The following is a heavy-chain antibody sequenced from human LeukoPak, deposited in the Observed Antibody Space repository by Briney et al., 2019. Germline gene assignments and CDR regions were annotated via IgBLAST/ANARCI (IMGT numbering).Heavy chain of an antibody. CDR2: IRYDGSNK. CDR3: AKDLGRQIAAAGILDY. CDR1: GFTFSSYG. D-gene: IGHD6-13*01. Sequence: AGGSLRLSCAASGFTFSSYGMHWVRQAPGKGLEWVAFIRYDGSNKYYADSVKGRFTISRDNSKNTLYLQMNSLRAEDTAVYYCAKDLGRQIAAAGILDYWGQGTLVTVSS. V-gene: IGHV3-30*02. J-gene: IGHJ4*02.